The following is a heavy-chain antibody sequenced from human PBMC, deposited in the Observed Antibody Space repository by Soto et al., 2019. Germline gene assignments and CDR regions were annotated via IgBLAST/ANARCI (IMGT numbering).Heavy chain of an antibody. J-gene: IGHJ3*02. V-gene: IGHV1-2*04. CDR2: INPSSGGT. CDR1: GYTFTDYY. CDR3: ARALLQDTAMVLDDAFDI. D-gene: IGHD5-18*01. Sequence: QVQLVQSGAEVKKPGASVKVSCKTSGYTFTDYYMHWVRQAPGQGLEWMGWINPSSGGTNYAQKFQGWVTMTRDTSISTAYMELNRLRSDDTAVYYWARALLQDTAMVLDDAFDIWGQGTMVSVSS.